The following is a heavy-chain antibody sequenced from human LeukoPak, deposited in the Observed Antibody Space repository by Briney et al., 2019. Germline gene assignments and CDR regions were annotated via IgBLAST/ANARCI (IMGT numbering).Heavy chain of an antibody. Sequence: GGSLRLSCAASRFTVSSNYISWVRQAPGKGLEWVSVIYSGGSTYYADSVKGRFTISRNNSKNTLYLQMNSLRAEDTAVYYCASKRKYSSGALNYWGQGTLVTVSS. CDR1: RFTVSSNY. D-gene: IGHD6-19*01. CDR3: ASKRKYSSGALNY. J-gene: IGHJ4*02. V-gene: IGHV3-53*01. CDR2: IYSGGST.